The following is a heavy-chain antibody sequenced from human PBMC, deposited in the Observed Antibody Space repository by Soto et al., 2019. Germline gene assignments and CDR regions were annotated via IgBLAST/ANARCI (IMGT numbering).Heavy chain of an antibody. J-gene: IGHJ4*02. CDR2: IYYSGST. V-gene: IGHV4-59*01. Sequence: LSLTCIVSGGSISSYYWSWIRQPPGKGLEWIGHIYYSGSTNYNPSLKSRVTISVGTSKNQFSLKLSSVTAADTAVYYCARAPAVAADFDYWGQGTLVTVSS. CDR3: ARAPAVAADFDY. CDR1: GGSISSYY. D-gene: IGHD6-19*01.